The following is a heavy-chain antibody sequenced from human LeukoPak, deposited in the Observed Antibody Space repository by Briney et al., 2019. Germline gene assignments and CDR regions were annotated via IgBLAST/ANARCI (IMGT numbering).Heavy chain of an antibody. D-gene: IGHD6-13*01. CDR1: GFTFSSYA. Sequence: GGSLRLSCAASGFTFSSYAMSWVRQAPGKGLEWVSAISGSGDSTYYGDSVKGRFTISRDNSKNTLYLQMTSLRAEDTAVYYCAKTRPLDSSSWSHGDYWGQGTLVTVSS. J-gene: IGHJ4*02. V-gene: IGHV3-23*01. CDR2: ISGSGDST. CDR3: AKTRPLDSSSWSHGDY.